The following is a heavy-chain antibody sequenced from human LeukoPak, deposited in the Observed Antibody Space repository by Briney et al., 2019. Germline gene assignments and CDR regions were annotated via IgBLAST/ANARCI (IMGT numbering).Heavy chain of an antibody. CDR2: ISNSGTAI. CDR3: ARAGYSMDTEYFQH. V-gene: IGHV3-48*03. J-gene: IGHJ1*01. CDR1: ILTLSRYE. Sequence: GGSLRLSCTACILTLSRYEMNGLRQAPGKGLEWVSYISNSGTAIYYADSVKGRFTISRDNAKSSLYLQMNSLRAEDTAVYYFARAGYSMDTEYFQHWGQGTLVTVSS. D-gene: IGHD5-18*01.